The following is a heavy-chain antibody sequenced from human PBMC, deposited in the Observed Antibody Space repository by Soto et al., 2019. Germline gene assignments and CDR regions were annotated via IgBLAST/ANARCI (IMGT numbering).Heavy chain of an antibody. CDR1: EDSITTNNW. CDR3: ARDAAVPGETDRFDY. CDR2: IYHHGIT. V-gene: IGHV4-4*02. D-gene: IGHD6-19*01. Sequence: PSETLSVTCAFSEDSITTNNWWSWFRQPPGKGLEWIGEIYHHGITNYNPSLKSRVTMSVDTSKNQFSLKLTSVTAADTAIYYCARDAAVPGETDRFDYWGQGTLVTVSS. J-gene: IGHJ4*02.